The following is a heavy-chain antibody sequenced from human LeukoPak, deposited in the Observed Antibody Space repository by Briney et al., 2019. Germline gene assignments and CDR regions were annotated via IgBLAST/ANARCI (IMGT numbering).Heavy chain of an antibody. CDR3: ARGVTTVTTWWFDP. CDR1: GGSISSYY. J-gene: IGHJ5*02. V-gene: IGHV4-59*01. CDR2: IYYSGST. Sequence: SETLSLTCTVSGGSISSYYWSWIRQPPGKGLEWIGYIYYSGSTNYNPSLKSRVTISVDTSKNQFSLKLSSVTAADTAVYYCARGVTTVTTWWFDPWGQGTLVTVSS. D-gene: IGHD4-17*01.